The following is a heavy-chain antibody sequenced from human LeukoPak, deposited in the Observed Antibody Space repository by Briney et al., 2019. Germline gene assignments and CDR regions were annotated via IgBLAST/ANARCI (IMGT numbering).Heavy chain of an antibody. D-gene: IGHD2-21*02. CDR3: ATDHCNGDCFSVSYFDY. V-gene: IGHV3-30*04. CDR2: ISYDGSKK. J-gene: IGHJ4*02. Sequence: PGGSLRLSWAACGFIFSRYAMHWVRQAPGKGLEWVALISYDGSKKYYADSVKGRFTISRHNSKNTLYLQMNSLRGEDQAVYYCATDHCNGDCFSVSYFDYWGQGTLVTVSS. CDR1: GFIFSRYA.